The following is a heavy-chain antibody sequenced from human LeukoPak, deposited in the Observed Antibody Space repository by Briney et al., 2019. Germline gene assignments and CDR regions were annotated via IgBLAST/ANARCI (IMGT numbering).Heavy chain of an antibody. J-gene: IGHJ6*02. CDR2: TVSEIDGGTT. Sequence: PGGSLRPSCAASGFTFNYAWMSWVRQVPGKGLEWVGQTVSEIDGGTTDYAAPVKGRFTISRDDSKSTLYLQMNSLKIEDTAVYYCTTDEDWNYARKDVWGQGATVIVSS. CDR1: GFTFNYAW. CDR3: TTDEDWNYARKDV. V-gene: IGHV3-15*04. D-gene: IGHD1-7*01.